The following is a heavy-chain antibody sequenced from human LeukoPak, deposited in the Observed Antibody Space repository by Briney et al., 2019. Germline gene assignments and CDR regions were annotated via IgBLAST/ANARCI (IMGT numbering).Heavy chain of an antibody. Sequence: GGSLRLSCAASGFTFSSYSMSWVRQAPGKGLEWVSSISSSSSYIYYADSVKGRFTISRDNAKNSLYLQMNSLRAEDTAVYYCARDGGYSYGPDAFDIWGQGTMVTVSS. D-gene: IGHD5-18*01. J-gene: IGHJ3*02. V-gene: IGHV3-21*01. CDR1: GFTFSSYS. CDR3: ARDGGYSYGPDAFDI. CDR2: ISSSSSYI.